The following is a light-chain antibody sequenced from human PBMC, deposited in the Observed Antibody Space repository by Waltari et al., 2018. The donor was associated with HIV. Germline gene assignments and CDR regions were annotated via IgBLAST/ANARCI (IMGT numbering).Light chain of an antibody. CDR1: KLGDKF. J-gene: IGLJ2*01. Sequence: SYQLTQPPSVSVSPGQTASITCYGDKLGDKFACWYQQKPGQSPVVVVSQATRRPSGLPERFSGANSGNTATLTISGSRAMDEADYYCQAWDSSTAVFGGGTKLTVL. CDR3: QAWDSSTAV. CDR2: QAT. V-gene: IGLV3-1*01.